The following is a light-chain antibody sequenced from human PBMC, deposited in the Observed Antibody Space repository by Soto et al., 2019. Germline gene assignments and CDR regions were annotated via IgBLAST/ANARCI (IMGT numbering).Light chain of an antibody. CDR1: QSLVHSDGNTS. Sequence: DIVMTQTPLSSPVTLGQPASISCRSSQSLVHSDGNTSLSWLQQRPGQPPRLLIYKISNLFSGGPDRVSGRGAGTDFTLKINRVGAEDVGVYYCMQATQCPITFGQGTRLEIK. J-gene: IGKJ5*01. V-gene: IGKV2-24*01. CDR3: MQATQCPIT. CDR2: KIS.